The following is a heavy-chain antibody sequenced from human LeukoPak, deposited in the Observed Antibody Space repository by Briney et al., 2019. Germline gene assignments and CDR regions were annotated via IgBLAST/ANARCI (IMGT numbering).Heavy chain of an antibody. CDR3: AQDSSIGPLEY. Sequence: PWASVKVSCKASGYTFTSYGISWVRQAPGQGLEWMGWISAYNGNTNYAQKLQGRVTMTTDTSTSTAYMELRSLTYDDTAVYFCAQDSSIGPLEYWGQGTVVIVSS. V-gene: IGHV1-18*01. J-gene: IGHJ4*02. CDR1: GYTFTSYG. D-gene: IGHD3-22*01. CDR2: ISAYNGNT.